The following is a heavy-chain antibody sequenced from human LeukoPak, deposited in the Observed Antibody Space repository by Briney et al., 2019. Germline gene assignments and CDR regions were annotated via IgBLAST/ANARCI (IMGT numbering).Heavy chain of an antibody. CDR3: AKGLEWLYEGHFDY. CDR2: ISGCGGST. CDR1: GFPLRSYA. D-gene: IGHD3-3*01. Sequence: GGSLRLSCAASGFPLRSYAMTWVRQAPGKGLEWVSAISGCGGSTYYADSVKGRFTICRDNSKNTLYLQMNSLRAEDTAVYYCAKGLEWLYEGHFDYWGQGTLVTVSS. V-gene: IGHV3-23*01. J-gene: IGHJ4*02.